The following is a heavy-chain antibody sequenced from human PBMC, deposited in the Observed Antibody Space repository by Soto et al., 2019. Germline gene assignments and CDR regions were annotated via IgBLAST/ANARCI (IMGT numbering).Heavy chain of an antibody. CDR2: IVVGSGKT. Sequence: SVKVSCKASGFTFSSSAVQWVRQARGQRLEWIGWIVVGSGKTNYAQKFQERVTITRDMSTSTAYMELSSLRSEDTAVYYCAGRYCSGGSCYNYYGMDVWGQGXTVTVYS. J-gene: IGHJ6*02. D-gene: IGHD2-15*01. CDR3: AGRYCSGGSCYNYYGMDV. CDR1: GFTFSSSA. V-gene: IGHV1-58*01.